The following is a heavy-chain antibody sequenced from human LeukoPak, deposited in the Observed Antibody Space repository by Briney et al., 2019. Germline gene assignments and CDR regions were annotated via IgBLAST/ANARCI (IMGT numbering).Heavy chain of an antibody. CDR1: GFTFSSYA. Sequence: PGGSLRLSCAASGFTFSSYAMHWVRQAPGKGLERVAVISYDGSNKYYADSVKGRFTISRDNSKNTLYLQMNSLRAEDTAVYYCARAPNGGFLDYRGQGTLVTVSS. V-gene: IGHV3-30*04. D-gene: IGHD4-23*01. CDR2: ISYDGSNK. CDR3: ARAPNGGFLDY. J-gene: IGHJ4*02.